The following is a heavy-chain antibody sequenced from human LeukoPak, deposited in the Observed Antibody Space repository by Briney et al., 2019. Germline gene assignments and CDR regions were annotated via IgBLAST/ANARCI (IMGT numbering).Heavy chain of an antibody. CDR1: GFTFSSYA. CDR2: ISYDGSNK. Sequence: GGSLRLSCAASGFTFSSYAMHWVRQAPGKGLEWVAVISYDGSNKYYADSVKGRFTISRDNSKNTLYLQMNSLRAEDTAVYYCAKFEEMDTINPFDYWGQGTLVTVSS. CDR3: AKFEEMDTINPFDY. D-gene: IGHD5-24*01. V-gene: IGHV3-30-3*02. J-gene: IGHJ4*02.